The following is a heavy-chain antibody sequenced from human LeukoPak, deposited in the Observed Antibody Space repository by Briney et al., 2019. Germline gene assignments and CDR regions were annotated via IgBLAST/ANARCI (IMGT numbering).Heavy chain of an antibody. V-gene: IGHV3-21*01. CDR3: AGTSARSIVGAVDY. Sequence: GGSLRLSCAASGFTFSSYSMNWVRQAPGKGLEWVSSISSSSSYIYYADSVKGRFTISRDNAKNSLYLQMNSLRAEDTAVYYCAGTSARSIVGAVDYWGQGTLVTVSS. CDR1: GFTFSSYS. CDR2: ISSSSSYI. D-gene: IGHD1-26*01. J-gene: IGHJ4*02.